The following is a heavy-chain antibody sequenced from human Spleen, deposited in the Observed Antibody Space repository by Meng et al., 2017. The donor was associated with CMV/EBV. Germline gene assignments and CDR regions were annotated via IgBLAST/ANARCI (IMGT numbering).Heavy chain of an antibody. J-gene: IGHJ4*02. D-gene: IGHD2-21*01. CDR2: IHHSGSA. V-gene: IGHV4-30-4*01. CDR3: ASFDHIPRRNYFDY. CDR1: GGSRSSGKYY. Sequence: VQRQGSGPGLGEPSPTLSPTCTVSGGSRSSGKYYWSWIRQPPGKGLEWIGYIHHSGSAYYNPSLKSRVSISVDTSKNQFSLNLNSMTAADTAVYYCASFDHIPRRNYFDYWGQGTLVTVSS.